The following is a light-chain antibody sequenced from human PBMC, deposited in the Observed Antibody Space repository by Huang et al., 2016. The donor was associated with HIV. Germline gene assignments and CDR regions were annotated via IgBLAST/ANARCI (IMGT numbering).Light chain of an antibody. CDR2: CAS. CDR1: QSISNY. J-gene: IGKJ1*01. CDR3: QQSYNTPPT. V-gene: IGKV1-39*01. Sequence: DIQMTQSPASLSASVGDRVTITCRATQSISNYVNWYQQKPGKAPTLLIYCASTLQSGVPSRFSGSGSGADFTLTISSLQPEDFTTYYCQQSYNTPPTFGQGTKVEI.